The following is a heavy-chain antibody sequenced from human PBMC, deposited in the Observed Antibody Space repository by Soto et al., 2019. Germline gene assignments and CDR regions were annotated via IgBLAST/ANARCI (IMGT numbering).Heavy chain of an antibody. J-gene: IGHJ4*02. CDR2: ILFDGSKE. CDR3: ARLQGYSYDSDIVQDF. CDR1: GLTFSNYA. Sequence: VQLVVSGGGVVQPGESLRLSCVVSGLTFSNYARHWVRQAPGKGLEWVAVILFDGSKEYYADSVKGRFTISRDNSNNTLFLQMSRMRREDTALYYCARLQGYSYDSDIVQDFWGKGTPVTVSS. V-gene: IGHV3-30*04. D-gene: IGHD5-18*01.